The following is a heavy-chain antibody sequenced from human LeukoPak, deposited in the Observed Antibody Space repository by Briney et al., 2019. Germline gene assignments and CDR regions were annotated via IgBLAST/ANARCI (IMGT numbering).Heavy chain of an antibody. Sequence: PSETLSLTCTVSGGSFGGSQYWGWFRQAPGKGLEWIGSTYTNGRTFYNPSLASRLTTPVDTSTNQISLRLTSATVADTAVFYCAAGKDVVGSPVGAFDIWGQGTMVTVSS. J-gene: IGHJ3*02. V-gene: IGHV4-39*07. D-gene: IGHD2-15*01. CDR3: AAGKDVVGSPVGAFDI. CDR2: TYTNGRT. CDR1: GGSFGGSQY.